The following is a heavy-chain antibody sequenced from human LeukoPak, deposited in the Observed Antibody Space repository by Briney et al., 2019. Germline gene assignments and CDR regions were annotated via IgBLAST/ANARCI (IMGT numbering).Heavy chain of an antibody. D-gene: IGHD3-3*01. CDR2: INAGGGST. CDR1: GFIFSNFD. V-gene: IGHV3-64*02. Sequence: GGSLRLSCAASGFIFSNFDMHWVRQAPGKGLEYVSSINAGGGSTYYAASVKGRFTISRDAVKDTLYLQMGSVRIEDTAVYYCARGGLESPWSGYNAPDFWGQGTLVAVSS. J-gene: IGHJ4*02. CDR3: ARGGLESPWSGYNAPDF.